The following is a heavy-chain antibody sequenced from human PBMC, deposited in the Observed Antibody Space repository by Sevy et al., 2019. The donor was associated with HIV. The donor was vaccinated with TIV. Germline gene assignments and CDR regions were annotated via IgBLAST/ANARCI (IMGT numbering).Heavy chain of an antibody. J-gene: IGHJ4*02. CDR2: ISNSGSTT. CDR1: GFRFNYHN. V-gene: IGHV3-48*02. CDR3: AREGNRERQTIPLAS. D-gene: IGHD6-25*01. Sequence: GGSLRLSCAASGFRFNYHNMNWVRQAPGKGLEWISYISNSGSTTYLADSVRGRFTISRDNAKNSLFLEMDNLTDEDTAVYYCAREGNRERQTIPLASWGRGIQVTVSS.